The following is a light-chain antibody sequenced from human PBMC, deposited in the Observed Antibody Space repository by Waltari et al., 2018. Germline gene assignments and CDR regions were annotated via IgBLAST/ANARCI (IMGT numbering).Light chain of an antibody. CDR2: IAY. CDR1: QSISSF. Sequence: DIQMTQSPTSLAASVGDRVTITCRASQSISSFLNWYQHKPGKDKNGRSDIAYSLQSGVPSRFSGSGSVTDFTLTISSLQPEDFATYYCQQTYSLPYTFGQGTKLEIK. CDR3: QQTYSLPYT. J-gene: IGKJ2*01. V-gene: IGKV1-39*01.